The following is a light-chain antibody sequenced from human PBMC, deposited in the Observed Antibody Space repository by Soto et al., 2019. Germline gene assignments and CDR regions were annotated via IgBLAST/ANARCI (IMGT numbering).Light chain of an antibody. Sequence: QSVLTQPPSGSAAPGQKVTLSCSGSSSNIGNNYVSWYQQLPGTAPKLLIYDNNKRPSGIPDRFSGSKSGTSATLGITGVQTGEEADYYCGTWDSSLSAVVFGGGTKLTVL. CDR3: GTWDSSLSAVV. CDR2: DNN. V-gene: IGLV1-51*01. J-gene: IGLJ2*01. CDR1: SSNIGNNY.